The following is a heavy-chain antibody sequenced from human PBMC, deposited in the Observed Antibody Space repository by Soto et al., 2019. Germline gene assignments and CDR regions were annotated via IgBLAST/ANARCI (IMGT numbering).Heavy chain of an antibody. CDR1: GFTFSSYA. J-gene: IGHJ6*02. CDR3: AKDLRSSSWYTNRYYYYYYGMDV. D-gene: IGHD6-13*01. Sequence: EVQLLESGGGLVQPGGSLRLSCAASGFTFSSYAMSWVRQAPGKGLEWVSAISGSGGSTYYADSVKGRFTISRDNSKNTLYLQMNSLRAEDTAVYYCAKDLRSSSWYTNRYYYYYYGMDVWGQGTTVTVSS. V-gene: IGHV3-23*01. CDR2: ISGSGGST.